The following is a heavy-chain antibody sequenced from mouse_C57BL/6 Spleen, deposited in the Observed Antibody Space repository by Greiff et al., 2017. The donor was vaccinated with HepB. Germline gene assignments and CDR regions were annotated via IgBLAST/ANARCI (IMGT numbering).Heavy chain of an antibody. CDR3: ARSVTTVVATWDWYFDV. J-gene: IGHJ1*03. Sequence: EVQLQQSGPELVKPGASVKISCKASGYTFTDYNMDWVKQSHGKSLEWIGDINPNNGGTIYNQKFKGKATLTVDTSSSTAYMELRSLTSEDTAVYYCARSVTTVVATWDWYFDVWGKGTTVTVSS. CDR1: GYTFTDYN. CDR2: INPNNGGT. V-gene: IGHV1-18*01. D-gene: IGHD1-1*01.